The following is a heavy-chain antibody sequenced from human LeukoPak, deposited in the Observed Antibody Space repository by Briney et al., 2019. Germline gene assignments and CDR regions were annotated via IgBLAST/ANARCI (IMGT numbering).Heavy chain of an antibody. Sequence: VASVKVSCKASGYTFTGYYMHWVRQAPGQGLEWMGWINPNSGGTNYAQKLQGRVTMTTDTSTSTAYMELRSLRSDDTAVYYCARSTIFGDRSLFDPWGQGTLVTVSS. CDR2: INPNSGGT. CDR1: GYTFTGYY. V-gene: IGHV1-2*02. D-gene: IGHD3-3*01. CDR3: ARSTIFGDRSLFDP. J-gene: IGHJ5*02.